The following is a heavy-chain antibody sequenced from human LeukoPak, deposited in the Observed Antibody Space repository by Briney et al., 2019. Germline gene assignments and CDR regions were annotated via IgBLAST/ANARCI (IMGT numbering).Heavy chain of an antibody. D-gene: IGHD6-19*01. CDR1: GGSISSYY. CDR3: ARDPGEAVAGTGGYYGMDV. V-gene: IGHV4-59*01. J-gene: IGHJ6*02. CDR2: IYYSGST. Sequence: SETLSLTCTVSGGSISSYYWGWIRQPPGKGLEWIGYIYYSGSTNYNPSLKSRVTISVDTSKNQFSLKLSSVTAADTAVYYCARDPGEAVAGTGGYYGMDVWGQGTTVTVSS.